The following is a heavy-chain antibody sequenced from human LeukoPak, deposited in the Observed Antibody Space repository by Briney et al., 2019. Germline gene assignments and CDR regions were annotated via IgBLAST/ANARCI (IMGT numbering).Heavy chain of an antibody. D-gene: IGHD3-9*01. Sequence: SETLSLTCAVSGYSISSGYYWGWIRQPPGKGLEWIGSIYHSGSTYYNPSLKSRVTISVDTSKNQFSLKLSSVTAADTAVYYCARDRNLLRYFDWPIGKFDYWGQGTLVTVSS. V-gene: IGHV4-38-2*02. CDR3: ARDRNLLRYFDWPIGKFDY. CDR2: IYHSGST. CDR1: GYSISSGYY. J-gene: IGHJ4*02.